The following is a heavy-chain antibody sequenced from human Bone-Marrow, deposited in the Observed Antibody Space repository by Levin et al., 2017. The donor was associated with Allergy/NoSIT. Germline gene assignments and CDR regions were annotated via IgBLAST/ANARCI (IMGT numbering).Heavy chain of an antibody. D-gene: IGHD1-7*01. V-gene: IGHV4-39*01. CDR2: IYYSGST. Sequence: SQTLSLTCTVSGGSISSSSYYWGWIRQPPGKGLEWIGSIYYSGSTYYNPSLKSRVTISVDTSKNQFSLKLSSVTAADTAVYYCARRGWNYEVHFNYYYYGMDVWGQGTTVTVSS. CDR1: GGSISSSSYY. J-gene: IGHJ6*02. CDR3: ARRGWNYEVHFNYYYYGMDV.